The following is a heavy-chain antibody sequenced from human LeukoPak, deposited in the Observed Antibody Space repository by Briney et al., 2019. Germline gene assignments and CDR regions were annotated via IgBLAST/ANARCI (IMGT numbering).Heavy chain of an antibody. CDR1: GFTFSNYV. J-gene: IGHJ4*02. D-gene: IGHD2-15*01. Sequence: GGSLRLSCAASGFTFSNYVMSWVRPAPGKGPEWVSGINGGGGSTFYAESVTGRFTISRDNSKNTLFLQMNTLRAEDTAVYYCVKDGRRSPPCWGRGTLVTVSS. CDR2: INGGGGST. CDR3: VKDGRRSPPC. V-gene: IGHV3-23*01.